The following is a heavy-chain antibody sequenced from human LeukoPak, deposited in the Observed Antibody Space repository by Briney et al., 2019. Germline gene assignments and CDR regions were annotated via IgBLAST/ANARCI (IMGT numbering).Heavy chain of an antibody. CDR2: IIPIFGIA. Sequence: GASVKVSCKASGGTFSSYAISWVRQAPGQGLEWMGRIIPIFGIANYAQKFQGRVTITADKSTSTAYMELSSLRSEDTAVYCCATHYHDSSGYYYPWDYWGQGTLVTVSS. D-gene: IGHD3-22*01. J-gene: IGHJ4*02. CDR3: ATHYHDSSGYYYPWDY. V-gene: IGHV1-69*04. CDR1: GGTFSSYA.